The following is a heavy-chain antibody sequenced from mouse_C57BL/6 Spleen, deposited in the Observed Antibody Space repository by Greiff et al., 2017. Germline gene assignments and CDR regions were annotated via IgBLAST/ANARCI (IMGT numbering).Heavy chain of an antibody. Sequence: QVQLQESGPGLVQPSQSLSITCTVSGFSLTSYGVHWVRQSPGKGLEWLGVIWSGGSTDYNAAFISRLSISKDNSKSQVFFKMNSLQADDTAIYYCASRTGTKGEDAMDYWGQGTSVTVSS. CDR3: ASRTGTKGEDAMDY. V-gene: IGHV2-2*01. CDR2: IWSGGST. D-gene: IGHD4-1*01. J-gene: IGHJ4*01. CDR1: GFSLTSYG.